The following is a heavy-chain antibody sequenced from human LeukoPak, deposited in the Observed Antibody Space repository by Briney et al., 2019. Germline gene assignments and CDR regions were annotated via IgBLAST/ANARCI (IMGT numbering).Heavy chain of an antibody. D-gene: IGHD3-10*01. CDR2: INSDGSST. CDR1: GFTFSSYW. V-gene: IGHV3-74*01. CDR3: STGSGHAFDI. J-gene: IGHJ3*02. Sequence: GGSLRLSCAASGFTFSSYWMNWVRQVPGKGLVWVSRINSDGSSTSYADSVKGRFTISRDNAKNTLYVQMNSLRAEDTAVYYCSTGSGHAFDIWGRGTMVTVSS.